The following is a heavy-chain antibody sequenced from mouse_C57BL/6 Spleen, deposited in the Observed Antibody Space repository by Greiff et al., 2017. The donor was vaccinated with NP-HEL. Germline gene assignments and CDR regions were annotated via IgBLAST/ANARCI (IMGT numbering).Heavy chain of an antibody. V-gene: IGHV5-4*01. CDR3: ARARVQQGDFDY. CDR1: GFTFSSYA. Sequence: EVQVVESGGGLVKPGGSVKLSCAASGFTFSSYAMSWVRQTPEKRLEWVATISDGGSYTYYPDNVKGRVTITRDNAKNKLYLQMSHLTSEDTAIYYCARARVQQGDFDYWGQGTPLTVSS. D-gene: IGHD5-1*01. CDR2: ISDGGSYT. J-gene: IGHJ2*01.